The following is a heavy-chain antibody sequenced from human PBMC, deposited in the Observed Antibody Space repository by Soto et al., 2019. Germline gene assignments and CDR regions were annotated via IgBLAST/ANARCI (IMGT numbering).Heavy chain of an antibody. CDR1: GFTFSSYG. D-gene: IGHD5-18*01. Sequence: GGSLRLSCAAFGFTFSSYGMHWVRQAPGKXLEWVAVISYDGSNKYYADSVKGRFTISRDNSKNTLYLQMNSLRAEDTAVYYCARGGKVDTAMAAAYYYYGMDVWGQGTTVTVSS. V-gene: IGHV3-30*03. CDR2: ISYDGSNK. J-gene: IGHJ6*02. CDR3: ARGGKVDTAMAAAYYYYGMDV.